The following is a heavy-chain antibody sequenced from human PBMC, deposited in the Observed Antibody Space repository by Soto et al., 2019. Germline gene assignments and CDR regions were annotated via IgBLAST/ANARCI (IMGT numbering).Heavy chain of an antibody. D-gene: IGHD3-22*01. V-gene: IGHV1-69*01. CDR1: GGTFSSYA. J-gene: IGHJ4*02. Sequence: QVQLVQSGAEVKKPGSSVKVSCKASGGTFSSYAISWVRQAPGQGLEWMGGIIPIFGTANYAQKFQGRVTITADESTRKANRERSSLRFKDTAVYYCARDSSPSTINYYDGSGYYPRDYWGQETLFTVSS. CDR3: ARDSSPSTINYYDGSGYYPRDY. CDR2: IIPIFGTA.